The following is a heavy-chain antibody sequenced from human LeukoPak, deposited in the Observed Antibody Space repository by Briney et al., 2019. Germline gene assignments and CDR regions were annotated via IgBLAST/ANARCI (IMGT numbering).Heavy chain of an antibody. D-gene: IGHD1-14*01. J-gene: IGHJ5*02. CDR3: AKGSGINHYHWIDP. Sequence: GGSLRLSCAASGFTSSTYWMSWVRQAPGKGLEWVASIKQDGSETYYVDSVKGRFTISRDNSKNTLYLQMDSLRAEDTALYCCAKGSGINHYHWIDPWGQGTLVTVSS. CDR2: IKQDGSET. CDR1: GFTSSTYW. V-gene: IGHV3-7*03.